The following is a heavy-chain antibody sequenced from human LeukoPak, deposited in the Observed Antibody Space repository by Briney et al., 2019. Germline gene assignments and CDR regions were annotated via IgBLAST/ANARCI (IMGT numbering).Heavy chain of an antibody. J-gene: IGHJ6*03. D-gene: IGHD1-26*01. V-gene: IGHV3-21*01. CDR3: ARGVGWEPIYYMDV. CDR2: ISSSSSYI. CDR1: GFTFSSYS. Sequence: GGSLRLSCAASGFTFSSYSMNWVRQAPGKGLEWVSSISSSSSYIYYADSVKGRFTISRDNAKNSLYLQMNSLRAEDTAVYYCARGVGWEPIYYMDVWGKGTTVTVSS.